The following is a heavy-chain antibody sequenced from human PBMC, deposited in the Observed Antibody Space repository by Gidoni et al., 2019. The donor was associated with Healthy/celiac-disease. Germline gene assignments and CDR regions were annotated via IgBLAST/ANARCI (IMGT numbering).Heavy chain of an antibody. CDR3: ARSGSFGGVIATSYYYYGMDV. CDR1: GFTFRSYS. J-gene: IGHJ6*02. Sequence: EVQLVESGGGLVQPGGSLRLSCAASGFTFRSYSMNWVRQAPGKGLEWVSYISSSSSTIYYADSVKGRFTISRDNAKNSLYLQMNSLRAEDTAVYYCARSGSFGGVIATSYYYYGMDVWGQGTTVTVSS. D-gene: IGHD3-16*02. CDR2: ISSSSSTI. V-gene: IGHV3-48*01.